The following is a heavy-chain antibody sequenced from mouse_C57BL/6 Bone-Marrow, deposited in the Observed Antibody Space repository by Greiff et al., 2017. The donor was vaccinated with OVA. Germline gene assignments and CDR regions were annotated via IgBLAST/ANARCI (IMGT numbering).Heavy chain of an antibody. V-gene: IGHV1-9*01. CDR2: ILPGSGST. D-gene: IGHD1-2*01. CDR1: GYTFTGYW. CDR3: ASLRTLYALAY. Sequence: VQLQQSGAELMKPGASVKLSCKATGYTFTGYWIEWVKQRPGHGLEWIGAILPGSGSTNYNEKFKGKATFTADTSSNPAYMQIRSLTTAYSAIDYCASLRTLYALAYWGQGTSVTVS. J-gene: IGHJ4*01.